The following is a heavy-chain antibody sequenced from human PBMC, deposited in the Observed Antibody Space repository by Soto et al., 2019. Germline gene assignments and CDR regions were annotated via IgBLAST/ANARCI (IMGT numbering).Heavy chain of an antibody. CDR1: GGSISSGGYY. V-gene: IGHV4-31*03. D-gene: IGHD4-17*01. Sequence: PSETLSLTCTVSGGSISSGGYYWSWIRQHPGKGLEWIGYIYYSGSTYYNPSLKSRVTISVDTSKNQFSLKLSSVTAADTAVYYCARDPLYGDYVGYWGQGTLVTVSS. J-gene: IGHJ4*02. CDR3: ARDPLYGDYVGY. CDR2: IYYSGST.